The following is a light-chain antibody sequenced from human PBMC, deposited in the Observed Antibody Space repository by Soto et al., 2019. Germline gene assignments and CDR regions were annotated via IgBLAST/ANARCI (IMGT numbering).Light chain of an antibody. CDR2: AAS. CDR3: QKYNSAPRT. Sequence: DIQMTQSPSSLSASIGDRVTITYRASQGINSFLAWYQQKPGKVPKLLIYAASTLQSGVPSRFRGSGSGTDFTLTISSLQPEDAATYYCQKYNSAPRTFGQGTKVEIK. J-gene: IGKJ1*01. V-gene: IGKV1-27*01. CDR1: QGINSF.